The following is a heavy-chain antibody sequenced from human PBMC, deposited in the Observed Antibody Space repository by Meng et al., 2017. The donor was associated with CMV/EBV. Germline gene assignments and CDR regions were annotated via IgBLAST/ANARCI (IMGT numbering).Heavy chain of an antibody. CDR2: IYYTGNT. CDR3: ARAEEDYYYDNSGYPGYFDY. V-gene: IGHV4-59*01. D-gene: IGHD3-22*01. Sequence: SETLSLTCTVSRVSIRSYYLSWIRQPPGKGLEWIGYIYYTGNTNYNTALMSRVTISLNTSKNQFSLRLSSVTAADTAVYYCARAEEDYYYDNSGYPGYFDYWGQGTLVTVSS. J-gene: IGHJ4*02. CDR1: RVSIRSYY.